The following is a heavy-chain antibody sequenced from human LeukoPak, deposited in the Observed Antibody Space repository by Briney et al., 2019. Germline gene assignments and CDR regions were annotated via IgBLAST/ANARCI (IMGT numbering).Heavy chain of an antibody. Sequence: PSETLSLTCTASGGSISSGSYYWSWIRQPAGKGLEWIGRIYTSGSTNYNPSLKSRVTISVDTSKNQFSLKLSSVTAADTAVYYCARESLDIVVVPAAIREYNWFDPWGQGTLVTVSS. CDR2: IYTSGST. J-gene: IGHJ5*02. V-gene: IGHV4-61*02. CDR3: ARESLDIVVVPAAIREYNWFDP. D-gene: IGHD2-2*02. CDR1: GGSISSGSYY.